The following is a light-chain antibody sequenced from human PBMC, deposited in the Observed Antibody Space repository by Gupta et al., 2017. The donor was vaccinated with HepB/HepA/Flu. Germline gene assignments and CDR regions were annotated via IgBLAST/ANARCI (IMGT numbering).Light chain of an antibody. V-gene: IGLV1-40*01. CDR2: GNS. Sequence: QSVLTQPPSVSDGAGQRVTISCTGSSSNIGAGYDVHWYQQLPGTAPKLLIYGNSNRPSGVPDRFSGSKSGTSASLAITGLQAEDEADYYCQSYDSSLRVVFGGGTKLTVL. CDR3: QSYDSSLRVV. J-gene: IGLJ2*01. CDR1: SSNIGAGYD.